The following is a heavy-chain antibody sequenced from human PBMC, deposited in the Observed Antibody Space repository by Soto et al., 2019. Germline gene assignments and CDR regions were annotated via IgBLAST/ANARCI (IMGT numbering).Heavy chain of an antibody. V-gene: IGHV3-11*01. Sequence: GGSLRLSCAASGFTFSDYYMSWIRQAPGKGLEWVSYISSSGSTIYYADSVKGRFTISRDNAKNSLYLQMNSLRAEDTAVYYCARGCSSTSCYAWSAYYYYYMDVWGKGTTVTVSS. CDR3: ARGCSSTSCYAWSAYYYYYMDV. D-gene: IGHD2-2*01. CDR1: GFTFSDYY. J-gene: IGHJ6*03. CDR2: ISSSGSTI.